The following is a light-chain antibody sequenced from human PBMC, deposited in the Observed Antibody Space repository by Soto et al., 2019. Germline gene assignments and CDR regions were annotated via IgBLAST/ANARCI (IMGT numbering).Light chain of an antibody. J-gene: IGKJ1*01. CDR1: QSISIY. CDR2: DAS. V-gene: IGKV1-5*01. Sequence: DIQMTQSPSSLSASVGDRVTITCRTSQSISIYLNWYQQIPGKAPKLLIYDASSLESGVPSRFSGSGSGTEFTLTISSLQPDDFATYYCQQYNSYSRTFGQGTKVDIK. CDR3: QQYNSYSRT.